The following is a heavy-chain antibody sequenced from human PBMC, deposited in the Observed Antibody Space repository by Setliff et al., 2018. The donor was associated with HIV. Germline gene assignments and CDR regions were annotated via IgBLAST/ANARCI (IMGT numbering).Heavy chain of an antibody. Sequence: PSETLSLTCTVSGGSISSGDYFLSWIRQAPGKGLEWIGCIYYSGSAYYNPSLQRRVTISVDTSKNQVSLKLNSMTAADTAVYYCARHDCGGNCDINWFDPWGQGTLVTVSS. CDR3: ARHDCGGNCDINWFDP. CDR2: IYYSGSA. V-gene: IGHV4-30-4*08. CDR1: GGSISSGDYF. J-gene: IGHJ5*02. D-gene: IGHD2-21*02.